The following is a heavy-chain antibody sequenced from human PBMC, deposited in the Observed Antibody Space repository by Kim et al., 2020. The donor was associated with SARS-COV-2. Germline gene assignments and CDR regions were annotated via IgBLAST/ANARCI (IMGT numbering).Heavy chain of an antibody. CDR3: AKDQYYYGSGPLHY. D-gene: IGHD3-10*01. J-gene: IGHJ4*02. CDR1: GFTFSSYG. Sequence: GGSLRLSCAASGFTFSSYGMHWVRQAPGKGLEWVAVISYDGSNKYYADSVKGRFTISRDNSKNTLYLQMNSLRAEDTAVYYCAKDQYYYGSGPLHYCGQG. V-gene: IGHV3-30*18. CDR2: ISYDGSNK.